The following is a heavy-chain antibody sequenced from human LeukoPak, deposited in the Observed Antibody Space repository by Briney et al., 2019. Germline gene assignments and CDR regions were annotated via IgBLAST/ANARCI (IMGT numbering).Heavy chain of an antibody. CDR1: GFTFSSYG. D-gene: IGHD2-2*01. Sequence: GGSLRLSCAASGFTFSSYGMHWVRQAPGKGLEGVAFIRYDGSNQYYADSVKGRFTISRDNSKNTLYLQMNSLRAEDTAVYYCAKDRLAGIVVVPAAKSPIPWRANYWGQGTLVTVSS. CDR2: IRYDGSNQ. V-gene: IGHV3-30*02. CDR3: AKDRLAGIVVVPAAKSPIPWRANY. J-gene: IGHJ4*02.